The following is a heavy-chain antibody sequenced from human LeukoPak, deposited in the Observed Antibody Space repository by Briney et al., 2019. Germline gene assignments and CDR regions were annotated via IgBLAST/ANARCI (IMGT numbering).Heavy chain of an antibody. CDR1: GYSFTSYW. V-gene: IGHV5-51*01. D-gene: IGHD4-11*01. CDR2: IYPGDSDT. Sequence: GESLKISCKGSGYSFTSYWIGWVRQMPGKGLEWMGIIYPGDSDTRYSPSLQGQVTITADKSISTAYLQWSSLKASDTAMYYCARHVGYEYSNYDYWGQGTLVTVSS. J-gene: IGHJ4*02. CDR3: ARHVGYEYSNYDY.